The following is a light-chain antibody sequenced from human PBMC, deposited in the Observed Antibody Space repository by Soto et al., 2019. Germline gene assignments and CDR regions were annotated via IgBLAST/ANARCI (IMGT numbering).Light chain of an antibody. Sequence: DIQMTQSPSTVSASVGDRVTITCRASQNINTWLAWYQQKPGKAPKLLILKASSLESGVPSRFSGSVSGTEFTLTISSLQPDDLATYYCQQYNNYFWAFGQGTRVEIK. V-gene: IGKV1-5*03. J-gene: IGKJ1*01. CDR1: QNINTW. CDR3: QQYNNYFWA. CDR2: KAS.